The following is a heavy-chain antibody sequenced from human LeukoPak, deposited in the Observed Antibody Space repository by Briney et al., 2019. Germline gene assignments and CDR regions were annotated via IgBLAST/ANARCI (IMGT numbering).Heavy chain of an antibody. Sequence: SETLSLTCSVSGGSISSSGYYWVWVRQPPGKGLEWIGSINYSGNTYYNPSLKSRVTMSVDTSKNQFSLKLSSVTAADTAVYYCARGAYYYGSGKIFDYWGQGTLVAVSS. J-gene: IGHJ4*02. D-gene: IGHD3-10*01. CDR1: GGSISSSGYY. V-gene: IGHV4-39*07. CDR3: ARGAYYYGSGKIFDY. CDR2: INYSGNT.